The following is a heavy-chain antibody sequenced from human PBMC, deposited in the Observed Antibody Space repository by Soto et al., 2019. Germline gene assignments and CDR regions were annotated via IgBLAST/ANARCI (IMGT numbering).Heavy chain of an antibody. CDR2: IYHSGST. CDR1: GGSISSGGYS. V-gene: IGHV4-30-2*01. Sequence: PSETLSLTCAVSGGSISSGGYSWSWIRQPPGKGLEWIGYIYHSGSTYYNPSLKSRVTISVDRSKNQFSLKLSSVTAADTAVYYCARESESGAFDIWGQGTMVT. J-gene: IGHJ3*02. CDR3: ARESESGAFDI.